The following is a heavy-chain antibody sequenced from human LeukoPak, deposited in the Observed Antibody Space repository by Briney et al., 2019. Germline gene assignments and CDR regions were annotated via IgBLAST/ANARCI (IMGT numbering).Heavy chain of an antibody. CDR1: GGSMIRYY. V-gene: IGHV4-59*01. CDR3: ARLLPNTLPGLPYNYHYLDV. Sequence: PSETLSLTCTVSGGSMIRYYWGWIRQPPGKGLEWIGYIYYTGTTLFDPSLSSRVSMSVDTSRNQFSLRLNSVTAAGTAVYYCARLLPNTLPGLPYNYHYLDVWGKGTTVTVSS. CDR2: IYYTGTT. D-gene: IGHD2-15*01. J-gene: IGHJ6*03.